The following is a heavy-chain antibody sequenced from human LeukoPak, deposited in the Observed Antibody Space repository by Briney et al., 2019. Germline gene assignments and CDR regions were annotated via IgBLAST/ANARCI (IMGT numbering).Heavy chain of an antibody. D-gene: IGHD6-19*01. J-gene: IGHJ6*03. CDR3: TTDVGYSSGWYPGYYYYMDV. Sequence: GGSLRLSCAASGFIFSSHGMNWVRQAPGKGLEWVSGISPSGDITYYADSVKGRFTISRDDSKNTLYLQMNSLKTEDTAVYYCTTDVGYSSGWYPGYYYYMDVWGKGTTVTISS. CDR1: GFIFSSHG. V-gene: IGHV3-23*01. CDR2: ISPSGDIT.